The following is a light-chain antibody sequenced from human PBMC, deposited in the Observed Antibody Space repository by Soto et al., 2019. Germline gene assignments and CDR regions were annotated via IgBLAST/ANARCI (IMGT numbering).Light chain of an antibody. CDR1: QSVSSY. Sequence: EIVLTQSPATLSLSPGERATLSCRASQSVSSYLAWYQQKPGQAPRLLIYEASKRATGIPARFSGSGSGTDFTLTISSLEPEDFAVYFCQQWSRWPRENFGPGTKVDIK. CDR3: QQWSRWPREN. CDR2: EAS. V-gene: IGKV3-11*01. J-gene: IGKJ3*01.